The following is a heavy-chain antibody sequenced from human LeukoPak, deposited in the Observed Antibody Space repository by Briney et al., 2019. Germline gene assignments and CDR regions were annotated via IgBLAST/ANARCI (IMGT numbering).Heavy chain of an antibody. CDR1: GGSFSGYY. D-gene: IGHD3-22*01. J-gene: IGHJ4*02. CDR3: ARGRRYYDSSGYWY. Sequence: PSETLSLTCAVYGGSFSGYYWGWIRQPPGKGLEWIGEINHSGSTNYNPSLKSRVTISVDTSKNQFSLKLSSVTAADTAVYYCARGRRYYDSSGYWYWGQGTLVTVSS. V-gene: IGHV4-34*01. CDR2: INHSGST.